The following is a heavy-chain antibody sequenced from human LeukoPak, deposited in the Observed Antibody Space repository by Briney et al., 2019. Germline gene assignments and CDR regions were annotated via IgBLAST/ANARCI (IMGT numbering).Heavy chain of an antibody. CDR3: ASDTTGRYNYYYYYMDV. J-gene: IGHJ6*03. Sequence: PGGSLRLSCAASGFTFSSYEMNWVRQAPGKGLEWVSYISSSGSTIYYADSVKGRFTISRDNAKNSLYLQMNSLRAEDTAVYYCASDTTGRYNYYYYYMDVWGKGTTVTVSS. CDR1: GFTFSSYE. D-gene: IGHD1-26*01. V-gene: IGHV3-48*03. CDR2: ISSSGSTI.